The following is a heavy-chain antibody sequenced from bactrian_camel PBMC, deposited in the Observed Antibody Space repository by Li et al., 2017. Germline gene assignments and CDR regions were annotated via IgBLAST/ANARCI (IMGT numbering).Heavy chain of an antibody. CDR3: AARGNNCVPARIRPRTDFGF. V-gene: IGHV3S53*01. CDR1: RDIYSSYC. CDR2: INRDNTT. D-gene: IGHD8*01. J-gene: IGHJ4*01. Sequence: QVQLVESGGGSVQAGGSLRLSCATSRDIYSSYCMGWVRQAPGKEREGVASINRDNTTTYAEFVKGRFTLSKDNYKNTLYLQMNSLKPEDTAIYYCAARGNNCVPARIRPRTDFGFWGQGTQVTVS.